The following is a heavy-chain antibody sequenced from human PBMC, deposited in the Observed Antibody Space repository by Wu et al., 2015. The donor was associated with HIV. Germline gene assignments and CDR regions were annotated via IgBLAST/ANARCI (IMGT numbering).Heavy chain of an antibody. CDR3: ARGMGGAASPDLDY. J-gene: IGHJ4*02. Sequence: QVQLVQSGAEVKKPGASVKVSCKASGYTFTDYFMHWVRQAPGQGLEWMGWINPNTGTTTYAQKFQGRVTMTRDTSISTAYMELSRLRSDDTAVYYCARGMGGAASPDLDYWGQGTLVTVSS. CDR1: GYTFTDYF. CDR2: INPNTGTT. V-gene: IGHV1-2*02. D-gene: IGHD3-16*01.